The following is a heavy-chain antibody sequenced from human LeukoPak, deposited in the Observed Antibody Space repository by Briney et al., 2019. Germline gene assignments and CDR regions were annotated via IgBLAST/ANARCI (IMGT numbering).Heavy chain of an antibody. Sequence: KPSETLSLTCTVSGGSISSYYWSWIRQPPGKGLEWIGYLYYGGSTNYNPSLKSRVTISVDTSKNQFSLKLSSVTAADTAVYYCASRAYTATKYKWDFDYWGQGTLVTVSS. CDR1: GGSISSYY. CDR2: LYYGGST. V-gene: IGHV4-59*12. J-gene: IGHJ4*02. CDR3: ASRAYTATKYKWDFDY. D-gene: IGHD5-18*01.